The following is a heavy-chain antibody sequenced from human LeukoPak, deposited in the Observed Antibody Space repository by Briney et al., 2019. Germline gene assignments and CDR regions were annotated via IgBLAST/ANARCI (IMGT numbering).Heavy chain of an antibody. CDR2: IYYSGST. V-gene: IGHV4-59*01. D-gene: IGHD6-19*01. J-gene: IGHJ4*02. Sequence: SETLSLTCTVSGGSISSYYWSWIRQPPGKGLEWIGYIYYSGSTNYNPSLKSRVTISVDTSKNQFSLKLSSVTAADTAVYYCARAQWLVPQTEHYFDYWGQGTLVTVSS. CDR3: ARAQWLVPQTEHYFDY. CDR1: GGSISSYY.